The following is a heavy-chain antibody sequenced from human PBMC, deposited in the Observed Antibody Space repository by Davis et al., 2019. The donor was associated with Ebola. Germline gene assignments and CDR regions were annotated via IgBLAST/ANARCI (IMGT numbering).Heavy chain of an antibody. D-gene: IGHD1-1*01. CDR2: ISYDGSNK. CDR1: GFTFSSYG. J-gene: IGHJ4*02. CDR3: AKGLTSRHQLVPYFDY. V-gene: IGHV3-30*18. Sequence: GESLKISCAASGFTFSSYGMHWVRQSPVKGLEWVAVISYDGSNKYFADSVKGRFTISRDNTNKTLYLQMNGLRADDTAFYYCAKGLTSRHQLVPYFDYWGQGTLVTVSS.